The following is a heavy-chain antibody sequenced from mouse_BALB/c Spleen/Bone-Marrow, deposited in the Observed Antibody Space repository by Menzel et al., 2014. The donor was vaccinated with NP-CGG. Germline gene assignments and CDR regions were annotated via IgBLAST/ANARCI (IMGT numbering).Heavy chain of an antibody. D-gene: IGHD1-1*01. J-gene: IGHJ2*01. Sequence: EVKLVESGGGLVQPGGSLKLSCAASGFDFSRYWMSWVRQAAGKGLEWIGEINPDSRTINYSPSLKDKFIISRDNAKNTLYLRLNKVRSEDTALYYCARPDYYGYLNYWGQGTTLTVSS. CDR3: ARPDYYGYLNY. V-gene: IGHV4-1*02. CDR1: GFDFSRYW. CDR2: INPDSRTI.